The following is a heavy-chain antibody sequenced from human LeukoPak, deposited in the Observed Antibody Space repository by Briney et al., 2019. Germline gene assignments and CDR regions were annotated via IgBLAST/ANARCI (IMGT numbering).Heavy chain of an antibody. J-gene: IGHJ4*02. Sequence: SETLSLTCTVSGGPIRSHNWSWIRQPPGKGLEWIAYMYDSGRTNYNPSLKSRITISVETSKNQFSLKLTSVTAADTAVYYCARYNGALDHWGQGTLVTVSS. V-gene: IGHV4-59*11. CDR2: MYDSGRT. CDR3: ARYNGALDH. D-gene: IGHD1-14*01. CDR1: GGPIRSHN.